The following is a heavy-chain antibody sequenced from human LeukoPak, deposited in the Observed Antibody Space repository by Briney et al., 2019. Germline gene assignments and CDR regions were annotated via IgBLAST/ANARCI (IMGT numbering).Heavy chain of an antibody. CDR3: ARFSVAGTVVFDY. CDR2: ISSGSSYI. Sequence: MSGGSLRLSCAASGFIFSAYNMNWVRQAPGKGLEWVSFISSGSSYIYYADSVKGRFTISRDNAKNSLYLQMNSLRAEDTAVYYCARFSVAGTVVFDYWGQGTLVTVSS. J-gene: IGHJ4*02. CDR1: GFIFSAYN. V-gene: IGHV3-21*01. D-gene: IGHD6-19*01.